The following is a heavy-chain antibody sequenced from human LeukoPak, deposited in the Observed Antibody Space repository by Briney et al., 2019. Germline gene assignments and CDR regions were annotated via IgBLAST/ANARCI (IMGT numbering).Heavy chain of an antibody. J-gene: IGHJ6*03. Sequence: SETLSLTCTVSDGPIRSHYWTWIRQSPLKGLEWIGDIPNSGSTKYNPSLKSRVTISIDTSKSQFSLRLTSVTAADTAVYYCGRDALVGYFSYYYIDVWGKGTTVTVSS. CDR2: IPNSGST. CDR1: DGPIRSHY. CDR3: GRDALVGYFSYYYIDV. V-gene: IGHV4-59*11. D-gene: IGHD2-15*01.